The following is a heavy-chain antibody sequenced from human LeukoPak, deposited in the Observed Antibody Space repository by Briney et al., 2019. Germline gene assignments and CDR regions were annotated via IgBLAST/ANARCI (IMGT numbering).Heavy chain of an antibody. V-gene: IGHV3-30*18. J-gene: IGHJ4*02. D-gene: IGHD3-22*01. CDR1: GFTFSSYG. CDR2: ISYDGSNK. Sequence: GGSLRLSCAASGFTFSSYGMHWVRQAPGKGLEWVAVISYDGSNKYYADSVKGRFTISRDNSKNTLYLQMNSLRAEDTAVYYCAKDAYDSSGYPTSHFDYWGQGTLVTVSS. CDR3: AKDAYDSSGYPTSHFDY.